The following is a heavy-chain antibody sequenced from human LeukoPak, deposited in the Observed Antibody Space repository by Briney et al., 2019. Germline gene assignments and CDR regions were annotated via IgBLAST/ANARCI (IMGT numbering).Heavy chain of an antibody. CDR1: GGSFSGYF. Sequence: SETLSLTCDVSGGSFSGYFWNWIRQPPGKGLEYIGEINHGGATILNPSPKSRVTISIDTSRNQFSLKLSSVTAADTAVYYCARGRESYYGNSGYSFGRYFDYWGQGTLVTVSS. CDR2: INHGGAT. D-gene: IGHD3-22*01. J-gene: IGHJ4*02. V-gene: IGHV4-34*01. CDR3: ARGRESYYGNSGYSFGRYFDY.